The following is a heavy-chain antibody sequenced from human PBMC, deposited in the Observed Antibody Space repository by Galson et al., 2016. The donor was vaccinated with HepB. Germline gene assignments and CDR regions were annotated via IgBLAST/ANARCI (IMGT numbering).Heavy chain of an antibody. Sequence: SETLSLTCAVSGASVNSSNWWTWVRQAPGTGLEWIGEIYHTGTSNNNPSLLSRFTMSIDSSRNHFSLNLNSVTAADTAVYYCARAAIIPGARMVFDPWGQGILVTVSS. J-gene: IGHJ5*02. CDR2: IYHTGTS. CDR1: GASVNSSNW. D-gene: IGHD2-2*01. V-gene: IGHV4-4*02. CDR3: ARAAIIPGARMVFDP.